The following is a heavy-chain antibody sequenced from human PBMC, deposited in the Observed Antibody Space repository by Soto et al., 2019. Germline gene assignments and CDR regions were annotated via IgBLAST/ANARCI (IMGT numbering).Heavy chain of an antibody. CDR3: ASMLGYCSSTSCYGSLDY. Sequence: SETLSLTCTVSGGSISSYYWTWIRQPPGKGLEWIGYINYSEITYYNPSLKSRVAISLDRPGNQFSLKLSSVTAADAAVYYCASMLGYCSSTSCYGSLDYWGKGTLVKVS. CDR2: INYSEIT. D-gene: IGHD2-2*01. V-gene: IGHV4-59*08. J-gene: IGHJ4*02. CDR1: GGSISSYY.